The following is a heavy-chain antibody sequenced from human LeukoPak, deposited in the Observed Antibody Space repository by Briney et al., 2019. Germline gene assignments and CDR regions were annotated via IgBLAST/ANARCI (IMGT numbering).Heavy chain of an antibody. Sequence: SETLSLTCTVSGGSISSYYWSWIRQPPGKGLEWIGYIYHSGSTYYNPSLKSRVTISVDRSKNQFSLKLSSVTAADTAVYYCARRNHLRYYFDYWGQGTLVTVSS. J-gene: IGHJ4*02. V-gene: IGHV4-59*12. D-gene: IGHD3-16*01. CDR1: GGSISSYY. CDR3: ARRNHLRYYFDY. CDR2: IYHSGST.